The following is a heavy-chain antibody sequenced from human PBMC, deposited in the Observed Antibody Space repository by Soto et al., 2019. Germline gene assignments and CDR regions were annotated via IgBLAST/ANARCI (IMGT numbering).Heavy chain of an antibody. CDR2: ISYDGSNK. V-gene: IGHV3-30*18. CDR1: GFTFSSYD. Sequence: QVQLVESGGGVVQPGRSLRLSCAASGFTFSSYDMHWVRQAPGKGLEWVAVISYDGSNKYYADSVKGRFTISRDNSKNTLYLQMNSLRAEDTAVYYCAKDRVKRSSGGSCLGYWGQGTLVTVSS. J-gene: IGHJ4*02. CDR3: AKDRVKRSSGGSCLGY. D-gene: IGHD2-15*01.